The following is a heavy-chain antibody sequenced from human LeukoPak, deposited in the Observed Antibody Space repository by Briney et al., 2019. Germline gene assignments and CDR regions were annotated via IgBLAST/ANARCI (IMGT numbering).Heavy chain of an antibody. Sequence: QPGGSLRLSCAASGFTVSSNYMSWVRQAPGKGLEWVSVIYSGGSTYYADSVKGRFTISRDNSKNTLYLQMNSLRAEDTAYYYCARLSGNYGHYYFDYWGQGTLVTVSS. V-gene: IGHV3-53*01. CDR1: GFTVSSNY. CDR3: ARLSGNYGHYYFDY. J-gene: IGHJ4*02. D-gene: IGHD1-26*01. CDR2: IYSGGST.